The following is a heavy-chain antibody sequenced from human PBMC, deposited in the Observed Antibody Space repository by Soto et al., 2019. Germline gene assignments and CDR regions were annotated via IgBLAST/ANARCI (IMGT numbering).Heavy chain of an antibody. Sequence: GASVKVSCQASGYTFTSYGISWVRQAPGQGLEWMGWISAYNGNTNYAQKLQGRVTMTTDTSTSTAYMELRSLRSDDTAVYYCARISSSWNLGRFDPWGQGTLVTVSS. V-gene: IGHV1-18*04. J-gene: IGHJ5*02. D-gene: IGHD6-13*01. CDR2: ISAYNGNT. CDR3: ARISSSWNLGRFDP. CDR1: GYTFTSYG.